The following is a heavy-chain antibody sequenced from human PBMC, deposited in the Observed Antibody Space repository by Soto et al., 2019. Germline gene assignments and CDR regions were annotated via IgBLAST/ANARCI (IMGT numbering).Heavy chain of an antibody. CDR3: VKAPGYCSGGNCFDY. CDR1: GFTLSTHA. Sequence: GGSLRLSCVASGFTLSTHAMSWVRQVPGKGLEWVSGISGSCDSTSYADSVKGRFIISRDSSKNTLYLQMSRLRAEDTAVYFCVKAPGYCSGGNCFDYWGQGTLVTVSS. D-gene: IGHD2-15*01. CDR2: ISGSCDST. V-gene: IGHV3-23*01. J-gene: IGHJ4*02.